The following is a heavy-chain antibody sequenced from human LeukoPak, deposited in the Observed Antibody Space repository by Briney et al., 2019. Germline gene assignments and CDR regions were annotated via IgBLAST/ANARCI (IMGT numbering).Heavy chain of an antibody. V-gene: IGHV4-34*01. J-gene: IGHJ4*02. CDR1: GGSFSGYY. CDR3: ARPGYSGYDIDY. CDR2: ITHTGST. D-gene: IGHD5-12*01. Sequence: SETLSLTCAVHGGSFSGYYWSWIRQPPGKGLEWIGEITHTGSTNYNPSLKSRVTVSVDMSKNQFSLKLSSVTVADTAVYYCARPGYSGYDIDYWGQGTLVTVSS.